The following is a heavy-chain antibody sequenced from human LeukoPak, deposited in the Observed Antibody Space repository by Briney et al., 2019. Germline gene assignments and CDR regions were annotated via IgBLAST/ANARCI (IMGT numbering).Heavy chain of an antibody. CDR3: ARGCSGGSCYYYYYMDV. Sequence: ASVKVSCKASGYTFTGYYMHWVRQAPGQGLEWMGWVNPNSAGTNCAQKFQGRVTMTRDTSISTAYMELSRLRSDDTAVYYCARGCSGGSCYYYYYMDVWGKGTTVTVSS. CDR1: GYTFTGYY. D-gene: IGHD2-15*01. CDR2: VNPNSAGT. J-gene: IGHJ6*03. V-gene: IGHV1-2*02.